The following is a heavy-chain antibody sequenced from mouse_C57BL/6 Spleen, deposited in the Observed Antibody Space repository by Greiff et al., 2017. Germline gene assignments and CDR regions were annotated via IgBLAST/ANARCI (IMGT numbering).Heavy chain of an antibody. Sequence: VQLQHPFSYLLKPGASVKLSCKASGYTFTSYWMHWVKQRPGRGLEWIGRIDPNSGGTKYNEKFKSKATLTVDKPSSTAYMQLSSLTSEDSAVYYCARLTTVVGYFDVWGTGTTVTVSS. V-gene: IGHV1-72*01. J-gene: IGHJ1*03. CDR3: ARLTTVVGYFDV. CDR1: GYTFTSYW. CDR2: IDPNSGGT. D-gene: IGHD1-1*01.